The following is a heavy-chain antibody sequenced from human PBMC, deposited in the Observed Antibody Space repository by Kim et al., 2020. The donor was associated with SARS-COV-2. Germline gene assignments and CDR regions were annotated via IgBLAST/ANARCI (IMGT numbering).Heavy chain of an antibody. CDR3: ARVGSGGYFIED. J-gene: IGHJ4*02. D-gene: IGHD6-19*01. Sequence: ASVKVSCKASGNPFTSYGIRWVRQAPGQGLEWMGWINIYSGNTNYAQILQGRVTMTTDSSTSTAYMELWSLRSDDTAMFYCARVGSGGYFIEDWGQGTLVTASS. CDR1: GNPFTSYG. V-gene: IGHV1-18*01. CDR2: INIYSGNT.